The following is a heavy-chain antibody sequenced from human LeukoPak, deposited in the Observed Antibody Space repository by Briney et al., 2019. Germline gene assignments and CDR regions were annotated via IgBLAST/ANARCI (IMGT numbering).Heavy chain of an antibody. V-gene: IGHV1-69*05. D-gene: IGHD3-22*01. CDR2: LIPIFGTA. CDR3: ASTYDSSGYYYPSWFDP. J-gene: IGHJ5*02. CDR1: GGTFSSYA. Sequence: SVKVSCKASGGTFSSYAISWVRQAPGQGLEWMGGLIPIFGTANYAQKFQGRVTITTDESTSTAYMELSSLRSEDTAVYYCASTYDSSGYYYPSWFDPWGQGTLVTVSS.